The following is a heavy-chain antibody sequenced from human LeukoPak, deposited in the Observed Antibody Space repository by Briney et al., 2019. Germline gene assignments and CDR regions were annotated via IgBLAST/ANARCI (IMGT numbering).Heavy chain of an antibody. CDR3: ARGGSSGWYSEYYMDV. CDR2: MNPNSGNT. J-gene: IGHJ6*03. CDR1: GYTFTSYD. D-gene: IGHD6-19*01. V-gene: IGHV1-8*03. Sequence: ASVKVSCKASGYTFTSYDINWVRQATGQGLEWMGWMNPNSGNTGYAQKFQGRVTITRNTSISTAYMELSSLRSEDTAVYYCARGGSSGWYSEYYMDVWGKGTTVTVSS.